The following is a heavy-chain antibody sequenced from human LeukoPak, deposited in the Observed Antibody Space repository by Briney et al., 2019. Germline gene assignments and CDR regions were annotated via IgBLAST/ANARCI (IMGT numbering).Heavy chain of an antibody. CDR1: GFTFSSYG. CDR2: IWYDGSNK. Sequence: GGSLRLPCAASGFTFSSYGMHWVRQAPGKGLEWVAVIWYDGSNKYYADSVKGRFTISRDNSKNTLYLQMNSLRAEDTAVYYCARVNLDYGGNPNDYWGQGTLVTVSS. D-gene: IGHD4-23*01. V-gene: IGHV3-33*01. J-gene: IGHJ4*02. CDR3: ARVNLDYGGNPNDY.